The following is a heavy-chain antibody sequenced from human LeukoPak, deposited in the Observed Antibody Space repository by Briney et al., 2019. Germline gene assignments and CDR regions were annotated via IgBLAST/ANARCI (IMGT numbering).Heavy chain of an antibody. Sequence: SETLSLTCAVYGGPFSGYYWSWIRQPPGKGLEWIGEINHSGSTNYNPSLKSRVTISVDTSKNQFSLKLSSVTAADTAVYYCARGRARDSSGYPNYWGQGTLVTVSS. CDR2: INHSGST. V-gene: IGHV4-34*01. CDR3: ARGRARDSSGYPNY. D-gene: IGHD3-22*01. CDR1: GGPFSGYY. J-gene: IGHJ4*02.